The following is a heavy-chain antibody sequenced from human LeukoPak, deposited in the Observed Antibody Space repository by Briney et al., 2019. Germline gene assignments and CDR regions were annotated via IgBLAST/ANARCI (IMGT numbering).Heavy chain of an antibody. Sequence: GASVKVSCKASGYSFTNYDINWVRQATGQGLEWMGWMNPNSGITAYAQKFQGRVTITRNTSISTAYMELSSLRSEDTAVYYCARTLQYYYDSSGYDDYWGQGTLVTVSS. CDR2: MNPNSGIT. D-gene: IGHD3-22*01. CDR3: ARTLQYYYDSSGYDDY. J-gene: IGHJ4*02. V-gene: IGHV1-8*03. CDR1: GYSFTNYD.